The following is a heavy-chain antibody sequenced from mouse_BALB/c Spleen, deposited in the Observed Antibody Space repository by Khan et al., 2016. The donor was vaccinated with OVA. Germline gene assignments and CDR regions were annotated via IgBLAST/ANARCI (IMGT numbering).Heavy chain of an antibody. CDR2: INTYTGEP. J-gene: IGHJ4*01. D-gene: IGHD2-10*01. V-gene: IGHV9-3-1*01. CDR1: GHTFTKFG. CDR3: AIPPYLSYGLDN. Sequence: QIQLVQSGPEVKKPGETVKISCKASGHTFTKFGMNWVKQAPGKGLKWMGWINTYTGEPTYADDFNGRFAFSLETSASTAYLQINNLKNEDTATYFCAIPPYLSYGLDNWGQGASVTVPS.